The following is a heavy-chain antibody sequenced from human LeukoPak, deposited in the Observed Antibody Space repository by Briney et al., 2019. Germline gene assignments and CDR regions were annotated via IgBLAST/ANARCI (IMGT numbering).Heavy chain of an antibody. D-gene: IGHD5-12*01. CDR1: GYTLTELS. V-gene: IGHV1-24*01. CDR3: ATTYSGYDSFLDY. Sequence: ASVKVSCKVSGYTLTELSMHWVRQAPGKGLEWMGGFDPEDGETIYAQKFQGRVTMTEDTSTDTAYMELSSLRSEDTAVYYCATTYSGYDSFLDYWGREPWSPSPQ. J-gene: IGHJ4*02. CDR2: FDPEDGET.